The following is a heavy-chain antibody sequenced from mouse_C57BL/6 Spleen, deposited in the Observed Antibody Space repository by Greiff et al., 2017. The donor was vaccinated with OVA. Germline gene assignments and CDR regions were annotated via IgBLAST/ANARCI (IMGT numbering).Heavy chain of an antibody. CDR3: ARDDGFAY. Sequence: VQLQQSGAELVKPGASVKLSCTASGFTIKDYYMPWVKQRTEQGLEWIGRIDPEDGGTKYAPKFQGKATITADTTSNTAYLQLSSLTSEDTAVYYCARDDGFAYWGQGTLVTVSA. D-gene: IGHD2-12*01. CDR2: IDPEDGGT. V-gene: IGHV14-2*01. J-gene: IGHJ3*01. CDR1: GFTIKDYY.